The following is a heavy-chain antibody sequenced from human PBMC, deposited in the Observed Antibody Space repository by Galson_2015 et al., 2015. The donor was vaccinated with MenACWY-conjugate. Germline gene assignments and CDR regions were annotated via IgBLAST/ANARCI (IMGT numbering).Heavy chain of an antibody. CDR3: ARLPRGITFIVVAP. CDR1: GGSINSENYW. V-gene: IGHV4-39*01. Sequence: ETLSLTCTVSGGSINSENYWWAWIRQPPGKGLEWIGSIHYSRTTHYNPSLESRVTMSVDTSRDQFSLKLRSETAADTAVYYCARLPRGITFIVVAPWGQGTLVTVSA. D-gene: IGHD3-22*01. J-gene: IGHJ5*02. CDR2: IHYSRTT.